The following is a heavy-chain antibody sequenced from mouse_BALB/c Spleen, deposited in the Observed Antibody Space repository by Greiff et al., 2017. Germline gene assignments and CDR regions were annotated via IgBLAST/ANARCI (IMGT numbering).Heavy chain of an antibody. CDR1: GYTFTNYW. Sequence: VQRVESGAELVRPGTSVKISCKASGYTFTNYWLGWVKQRPGHGLEWIGDIYPGGGDTNYNEKFKGKATLTADTSSSTAYMQLSSLTSEDSAVYFCANYYGSSYDYYAMDYWGQGTSVTVSS. CDR2: IYPGGGDT. D-gene: IGHD1-1*01. V-gene: IGHV1-63*02. CDR3: ANYYGSSYDYYAMDY. J-gene: IGHJ4*01.